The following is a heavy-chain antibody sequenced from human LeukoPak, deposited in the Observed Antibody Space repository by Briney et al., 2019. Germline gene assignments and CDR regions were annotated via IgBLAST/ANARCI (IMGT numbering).Heavy chain of an antibody. CDR1: GGSFSGYY. V-gene: IGHV4-34*01. CDR3: ARGVSSGWYARRAYYFDY. J-gene: IGHJ4*02. Sequence: SETLSLTCAVCGGSFSGYYWSWIRQPPGKGLEWIGEINHSGSTNYNPSLKSRVTISVDTSKNQFSLKLSSVTAADTAVYYCARGVSSGWYARRAYYFDYWGQGTLVTVSS. CDR2: INHSGST. D-gene: IGHD6-19*01.